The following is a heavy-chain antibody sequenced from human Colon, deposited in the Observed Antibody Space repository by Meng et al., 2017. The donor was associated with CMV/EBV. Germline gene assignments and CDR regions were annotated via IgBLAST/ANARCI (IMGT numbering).Heavy chain of an antibody. J-gene: IGHJ3*02. Sequence: FTFSDHYMAWVRQAPGKGLECVGRTRNNANSYTTEYAASVKGRFTISRDDSKNSLYLQMNSLKTEDTAVYYCARGRGYNWNDGAFDIWGQGTMVTVSS. CDR1: FTFSDHY. CDR2: TRNNANSYTT. CDR3: ARGRGYNWNDGAFDI. D-gene: IGHD1-1*01. V-gene: IGHV3-72*01.